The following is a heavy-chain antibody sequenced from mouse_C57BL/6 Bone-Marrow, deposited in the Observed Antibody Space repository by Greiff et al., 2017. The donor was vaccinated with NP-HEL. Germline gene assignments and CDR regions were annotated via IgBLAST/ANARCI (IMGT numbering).Heavy chain of an antibody. V-gene: IGHV1-42*01. Sequence: VQLQQSGPELVKPGASVKISCKASGYSFTGYYMNWVKQSPEKSLEWIGEINPSTGGTTYNQKFKAKATLTVDKSSSTAYMQLKSLTSEDSAVYYCARDWDLYYAMDYWGQGTSVTASS. CDR2: INPSTGGT. J-gene: IGHJ4*01. CDR3: ARDWDLYYAMDY. CDR1: GYSFTGYY. D-gene: IGHD4-1*01.